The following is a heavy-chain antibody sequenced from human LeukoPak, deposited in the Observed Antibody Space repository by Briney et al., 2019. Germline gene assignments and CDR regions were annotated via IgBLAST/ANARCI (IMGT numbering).Heavy chain of an antibody. CDR2: MNTDGSDR. D-gene: IGHD6-13*01. Sequence: GGSLRLSCAASGFSFNTYWMHWVRQVPGKGLVWVSGMNTDGSDRSYADSVKGRFTISRDNAKNMLYLQMNSLRAEDTAVYYCARDHSSWEVPSNYWGQGTLVTVSS. CDR1: GFSFNTYW. V-gene: IGHV3-74*01. CDR3: ARDHSSWEVPSNY. J-gene: IGHJ4*02.